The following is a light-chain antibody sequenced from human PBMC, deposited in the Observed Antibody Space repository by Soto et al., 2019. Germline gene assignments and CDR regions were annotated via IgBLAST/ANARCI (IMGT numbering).Light chain of an antibody. J-gene: IGKJ2*01. CDR3: QQYGSSPYT. V-gene: IGKV3-20*01. Sequence: EIVLTQSPGTLSLSPGVRATLSCRASQSVSSSYLAWYQQKHGQAPRLIVYGASDSSTGIPDRFSGSGSGTDFTLTISRLEPEDFAVYYCQQYGSSPYTFGQGTKREIK. CDR2: GAS. CDR1: QSVSSSY.